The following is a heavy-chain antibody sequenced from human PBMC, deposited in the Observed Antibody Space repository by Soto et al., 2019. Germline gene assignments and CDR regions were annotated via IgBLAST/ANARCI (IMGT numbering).Heavy chain of an antibody. CDR2: IYSGGST. V-gene: IGHV4-61*01. D-gene: IGHD6-6*01. CDR3: ARSMYSTSAQLYYGMDV. J-gene: IGHJ6*02. Sequence: SETLSLTCTVSGGFVNSDTHSWSWIRQTPGKRLEWIGFIYSGGSTKNPSLRSRVTMSVDTSKNQFSLKLRSVIVADTAVYYCARSMYSTSAQLYYGMDVWGQGTTVTVSS. CDR1: GGFVNSDTHS.